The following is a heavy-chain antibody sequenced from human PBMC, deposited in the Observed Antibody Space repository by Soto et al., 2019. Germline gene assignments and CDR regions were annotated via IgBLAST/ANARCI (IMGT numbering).Heavy chain of an antibody. D-gene: IGHD3-10*01. CDR2: IRPDGSEE. Sequence: EVQLVESGGGLVQPGGSLRLSCAASGFTFSTYWRNWVRQAPGKGLEWVANIRPDGSEEYYVDSVKGRFTISRDNTKNSLYLQMNSLRAEDTAVYYCARGYYGMDVWGQGTTVTVSS. J-gene: IGHJ6*02. V-gene: IGHV3-7*01. CDR1: GFTFSTYW. CDR3: ARGYYGMDV.